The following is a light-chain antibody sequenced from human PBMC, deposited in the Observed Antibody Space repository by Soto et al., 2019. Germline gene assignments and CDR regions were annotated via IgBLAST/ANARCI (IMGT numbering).Light chain of an antibody. CDR2: GAS. CDR3: QKYGSSPIN. CDR1: QSVGSN. V-gene: IGKV3-20*01. J-gene: IGKJ5*01. Sequence: ERVMTQSPATLSVSPGERATLSCRSIQSVGSNLAWYQQKPGQAPRLLICGASTRATGVPDRFSGSGSGTDFTLTISRLEPEDFAVYYCQKYGSSPINFGQGTRLEIK.